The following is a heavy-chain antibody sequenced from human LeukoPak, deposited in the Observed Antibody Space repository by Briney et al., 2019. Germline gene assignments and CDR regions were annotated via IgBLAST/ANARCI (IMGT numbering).Heavy chain of an antibody. CDR1: EYPFRSYV. J-gene: IGHJ4*02. CDR3: ARDGYDADGYLDY. Sequence: GASVKVSCKASEYPFRSYVIHWLRQAPEQNLEWIGWINPANGNTKYSRNFQGRVTITRDTSASVVYMELSSLTYEDTAVYFCARDGYDADGYLDYWGQGALVPVSS. D-gene: IGHD5-18*01. V-gene: IGHV1-3*01. CDR2: INPANGNT.